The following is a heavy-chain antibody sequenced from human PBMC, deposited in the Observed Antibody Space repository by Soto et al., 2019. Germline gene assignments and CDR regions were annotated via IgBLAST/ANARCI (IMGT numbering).Heavy chain of an antibody. CDR1: GYSFTSYW. J-gene: IGHJ4*02. V-gene: IGHV5-51*01. Sequence: GESLKISCKGSGYSFTSYWIGWVRQMPGKGLEWMGIIYPGDSDTRYSPSFQGQVTISADKSISTAYLQWSSLKASDTAMYYCARPPMYSSSALDWLVDYWGQGTLVTVSS. CDR2: IYPGDSDT. D-gene: IGHD6-6*01. CDR3: ARPPMYSSSALDWLVDY.